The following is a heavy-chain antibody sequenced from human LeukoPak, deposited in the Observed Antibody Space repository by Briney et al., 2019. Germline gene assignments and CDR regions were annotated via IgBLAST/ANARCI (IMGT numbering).Heavy chain of an antibody. J-gene: IGHJ5*02. D-gene: IGHD3-3*01. V-gene: IGHV4-34*01. CDR1: GGSFSGYY. CDR3: ARLFTIFGVVLSKFDP. Sequence: SETLSLTCAVYGGSFSGYYWSWIRQPPGKGLEWIGEINHSGSTNYNPSLKSRVTISVDTSKNQFSLKLSSVTAADTAAYYCARLFTIFGVVLSKFDPWGQGTLVTVSS. CDR2: INHSGST.